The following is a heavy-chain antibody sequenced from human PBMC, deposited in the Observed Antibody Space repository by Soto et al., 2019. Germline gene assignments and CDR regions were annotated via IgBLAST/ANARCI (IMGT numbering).Heavy chain of an antibody. CDR2: INPSGGST. Sequence: GASVKVSCKASGYTFTSYYMHWVRQAPGQGLEWMGIINPSGGSTSYAQKFQGRVTMTRDTSTSTVYMELSGLRSEDTAVYYCARDRGEVLRYFDWPQGHGMDVWGQGTTVTVSS. V-gene: IGHV1-46*01. CDR3: ARDRGEVLRYFDWPQGHGMDV. CDR1: GYTFTSYY. J-gene: IGHJ6*01. D-gene: IGHD3-9*01.